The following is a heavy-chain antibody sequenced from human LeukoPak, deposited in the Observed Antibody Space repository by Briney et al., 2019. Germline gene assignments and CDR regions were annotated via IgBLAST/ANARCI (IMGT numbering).Heavy chain of an antibody. D-gene: IGHD1-26*01. CDR1: GGSISSYY. V-gene: IGHV4-59*01. CDR3: ARGVGGLRPNDAFDI. Sequence: SETLSLTCTVSGGSISSYYWSWIRQPPGKGLEWIGYIYYSGSTNYNPPLKSRVTISVDTSKNQFSLKLSSVTAADTAVYYCARGVGGLRPNDAFDIWGQGTMVTVSS. J-gene: IGHJ3*02. CDR2: IYYSGST.